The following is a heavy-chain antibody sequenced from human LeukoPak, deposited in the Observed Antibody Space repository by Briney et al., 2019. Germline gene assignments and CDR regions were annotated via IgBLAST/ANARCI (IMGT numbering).Heavy chain of an antibody. CDR3: ARQGGSIPRRRYYDFWSGYYKCGGEYYFDY. CDR2: IYYSGST. D-gene: IGHD3-3*01. J-gene: IGHJ4*02. Sequence: SETLSLTCTVSGGSISSSSYYWGWIRQPPGRGLELNGSIYYSGSTYYNPARKRRVTISVHTSKNKSTLKLSSVTAADTAVYYCARQGGSIPRRRYYDFWSGYYKCGGEYYFDYWGQGTLVTVSS. CDR1: GGSISSSSYY. V-gene: IGHV4-39*01.